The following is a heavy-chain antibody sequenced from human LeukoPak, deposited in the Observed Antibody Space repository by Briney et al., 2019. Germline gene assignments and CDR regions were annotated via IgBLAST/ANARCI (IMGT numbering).Heavy chain of an antibody. CDR3: ARGVRLGELSLYYFDY. Sequence: ASVKVSCKAPGYTFTSYDINWVRQATGQGLEWMGWMNPNSGNTGYAQKFQGRVTMTRNTSISTAYMELSSLRSEDTAVYYCARGVRLGELSLYYFDYWGQGTLVTVSS. J-gene: IGHJ4*02. CDR1: GYTFTSYD. D-gene: IGHD3-16*02. V-gene: IGHV1-8*01. CDR2: MNPNSGNT.